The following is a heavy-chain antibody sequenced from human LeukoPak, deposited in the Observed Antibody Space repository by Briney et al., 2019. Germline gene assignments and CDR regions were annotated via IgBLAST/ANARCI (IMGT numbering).Heavy chain of an antibody. CDR3: ASQDLGGYYFDY. Sequence: GSLRLSCAASGFTFSDYYMSWIRQAPGKGLEWVSYISSSGSTIYYADSVKGRFTISRDNAKNSLYLQMNSLRAEDTAVYYCASQDLGGYYFDYWGQGTLVTVSS. V-gene: IGHV3-11*04. CDR2: ISSSGSTI. J-gene: IGHJ4*02. CDR1: GFTFSDYY. D-gene: IGHD3-16*01.